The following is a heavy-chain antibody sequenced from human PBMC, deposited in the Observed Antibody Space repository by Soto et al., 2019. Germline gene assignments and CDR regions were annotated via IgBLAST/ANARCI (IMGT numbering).Heavy chain of an antibody. CDR2: IYYSGST. CDR3: ARSGSYDYYYYGMDV. D-gene: IGHD1-26*01. J-gene: IGHJ6*02. Sequence: PSETLSLTCTVYGGSISSGDYYWSWIRQPPGKGLEWIGYIYYSGSTYYNPSLKSRVTISVDTSKNQFSLKLSSVTAADTALYYCARSGSYDYYYYGMDVWGQGTTVT. CDR1: GGSISSGDYY. V-gene: IGHV4-30-4*01.